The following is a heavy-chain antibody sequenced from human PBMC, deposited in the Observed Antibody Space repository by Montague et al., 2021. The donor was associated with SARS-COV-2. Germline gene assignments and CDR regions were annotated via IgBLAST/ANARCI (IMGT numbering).Heavy chain of an antibody. J-gene: IGHJ4*02. Sequence: SLRLSCAASGFTVTSNYMNWVRQAPGKGLEWVSTIFSDGSRWYTDSVEGRFTIPRDNSKNTVSLQMDSLRVEDTAVYFCAREDGRGGSSWYLYWGQGTLVTVSS. CDR3: AREDGRGGSSWYLY. D-gene: IGHD6-13*01. V-gene: IGHV3-66*02. CDR1: GFTVTSNY. CDR2: IFSDGSR.